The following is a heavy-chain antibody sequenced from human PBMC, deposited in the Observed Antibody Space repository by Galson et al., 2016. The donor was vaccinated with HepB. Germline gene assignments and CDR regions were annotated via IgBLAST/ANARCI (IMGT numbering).Heavy chain of an antibody. V-gene: IGHV3-7*01. CDR1: RSTFSWHW. CDR2: RNQDGSEM. Sequence: SLRLSCAGSRSTFSWHWMTWVRQAPGKALEWVANRNQDGSEMYYAKSVEGRFTISGDNAKDSLFLQMNSLRVEDTATYYCARFGLSNGLDVWGPGTTVIVSS. J-gene: IGHJ6*02. CDR3: ARFGLSNGLDV. D-gene: IGHD3-10*01.